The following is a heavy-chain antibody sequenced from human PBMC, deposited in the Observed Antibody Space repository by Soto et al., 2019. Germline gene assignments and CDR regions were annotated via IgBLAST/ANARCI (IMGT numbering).Heavy chain of an antibody. CDR3: ARRYCRSTSCLLKPDDGFDI. V-gene: IGHV1-69*02. CDR1: GGTFSSYT. J-gene: IGHJ3*02. CDR2: IIPLHDIA. D-gene: IGHD2-2*01. Sequence: QVQLVQSGAEVKKPGSSVKVSCKTSGGTFSSYTVSWVRQAPGQGLEWMGRIIPLHDIANYAEQFRGRVPITADKSTSTVYMELNSLRSEDTAVYYCARRYCRSTSCLLKPDDGFDIWGQGTMVTVSS.